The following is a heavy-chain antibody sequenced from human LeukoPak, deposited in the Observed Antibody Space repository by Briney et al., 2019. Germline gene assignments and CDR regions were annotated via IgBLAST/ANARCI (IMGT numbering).Heavy chain of an antibody. J-gene: IGHJ4*02. CDR1: GLSFSSFA. Sequence: GGSLRLSCAATGLSFSSFAMSWVRQGPARGLEWVSSIRGKGETFYADSVKGRFTLYSDSSTNTVYFQLNNLRVEDTAIYYCARASWVSSTDAVRWGQGTLVTVSS. D-gene: IGHD3-16*01. CDR2: IRGKGET. CDR3: ARASWVSSTDAVR. V-gene: IGHV3-23*01.